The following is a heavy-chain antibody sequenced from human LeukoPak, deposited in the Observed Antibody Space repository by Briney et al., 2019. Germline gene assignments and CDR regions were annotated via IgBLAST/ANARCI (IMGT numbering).Heavy chain of an antibody. CDR2: ISAYNGNT. Sequence: ASVNVSCTASGYTFTSYGISWVRQAPGQGLEWMGWISAYNGNTNYAQKVQGRVTMTTDTSTSTAYMELRSLRSDDTAVYYCARYFDWAYYYYMDVWGKGTTVTVSS. V-gene: IGHV1-18*01. D-gene: IGHD3-9*01. CDR3: ARYFDWAYYYYMDV. CDR1: GYTFTSYG. J-gene: IGHJ6*03.